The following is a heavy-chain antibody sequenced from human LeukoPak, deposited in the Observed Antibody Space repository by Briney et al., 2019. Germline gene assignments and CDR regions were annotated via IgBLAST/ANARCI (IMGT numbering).Heavy chain of an antibody. CDR2: IKWNGGST. V-gene: IGHV3-20*04. CDR3: ARARTDIVATMAFDN. Sequence: GGSLRLSCAASGFTFDDYGMSWVRQAPGKALEWVSGIKWNGGSTGDADSVKGRFTIARDNAKNSLYLQMNSLRAEDTALYYCARARTDIVATMAFDNWGQGTLVTVSS. D-gene: IGHD5-12*01. CDR1: GFTFDDYG. J-gene: IGHJ4*02.